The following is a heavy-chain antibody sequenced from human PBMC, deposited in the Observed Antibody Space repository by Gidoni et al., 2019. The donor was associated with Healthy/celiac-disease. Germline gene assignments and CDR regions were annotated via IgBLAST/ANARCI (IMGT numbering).Heavy chain of an antibody. CDR2: VVVGSGNT. CDR3: AADSAEGDGYNYFDY. D-gene: IGHD5-12*01. J-gene: IGHJ4*02. V-gene: IGHV1-58*01. CDR1: GFPFNSSA. Sequence: QMQLVQSGPEVKKPGTSVTVSCKASGFPFNSSAVQWVRQDRGQRLEWIGWVVVGSGNTNYAQKFQERVTITRDMSTSTAYMELSSLRSEDTAVYYCAADSAEGDGYNYFDYWGQGTLVTVSS.